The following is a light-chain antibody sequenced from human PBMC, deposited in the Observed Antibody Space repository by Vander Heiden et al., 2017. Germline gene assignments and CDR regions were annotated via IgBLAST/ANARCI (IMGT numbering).Light chain of an antibody. V-gene: IGKV3-15*01. CDR1: QSVGSN. CDR3: QQYNNWPWT. J-gene: IGKJ1*01. Sequence: EVVLTQSPATMSVSPGERATLSCRDRQSVGSNLLWYQRKPGQAPRLLISSASTRVTGIPARFSGSGSGTEFTLTISSLQSEDFAVYYCQQYNNWPWTFGQGTKVEIK. CDR2: SAS.